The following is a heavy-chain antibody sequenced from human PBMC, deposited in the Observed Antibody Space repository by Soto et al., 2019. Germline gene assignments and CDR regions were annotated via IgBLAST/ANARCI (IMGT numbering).Heavy chain of an antibody. J-gene: IGHJ2*01. V-gene: IGHV1-69*01. CDR1: GGTFSSYA. D-gene: IGHD2-15*01. CDR2: IIPIFGTA. Sequence: QVQLVQSGAEVKKPGSSVKVSCKASGGTFSSYAISWVRQAPGQGLEWMGGIIPIFGTANYAQKFQGRVTITADESTSTAYMELSSLRSEDTAVYYCASDNRGPWAPADWYFDLWGRGTLVTVSS. CDR3: ASDNRGPWAPADWYFDL.